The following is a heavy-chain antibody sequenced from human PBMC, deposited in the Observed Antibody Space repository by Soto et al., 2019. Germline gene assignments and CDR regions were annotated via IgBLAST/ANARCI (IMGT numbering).Heavy chain of an antibody. V-gene: IGHV3-7*01. CDR2: IKQDGSEK. CDR1: GFTFSSYW. D-gene: IGHD6-19*01. CDR3: ASYIAVAGMGFDY. Sequence: EVQLVESGGGLVQPGGSLRLSCAASGFTFSSYWMSWVRQAPGKGLEWVANIKQDGSEKYYVDSVKGRFTISRDHAKNSLYLQMNSLRAEDTAVYYCASYIAVAGMGFDYWGQGTLVTVSS. J-gene: IGHJ4*02.